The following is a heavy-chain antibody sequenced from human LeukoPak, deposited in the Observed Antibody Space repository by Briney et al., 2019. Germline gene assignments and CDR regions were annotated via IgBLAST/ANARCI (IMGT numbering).Heavy chain of an antibody. CDR1: GYTFTGYY. CDR2: INPNSGGT. J-gene: IGHJ4*02. D-gene: IGHD3-10*01. V-gene: IGHV1-2*02. CDR3: ARGVVLLWFGDLPGY. Sequence: ASVKVSCKASGYTFTGYYMHWVRQAPGQGLEWMGWINPNSGGTNYAQKFQGRVTMTRDTSISTAYMELSRLRSDDTAVYYCARGVVLLWFGDLPGYWGQGTLVTVSS.